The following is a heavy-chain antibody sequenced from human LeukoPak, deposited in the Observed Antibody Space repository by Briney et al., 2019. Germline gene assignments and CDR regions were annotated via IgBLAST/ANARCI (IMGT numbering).Heavy chain of an antibody. D-gene: IGHD6-25*01. CDR2: VRYDGGSI. V-gene: IGHV3-30*02. CDR3: VKDHSSGLLG. Sequence: GGSLRLSCAASGFTFSSYGMHWVRQAPGKGLEWVAFVRYDGGSIYYVDSVKGRFIISRDNSKDTLYLQMNSLRIEDTAVCHCVKDHSSGLLGWGQGTLVTVPS. CDR1: GFTFSSYG. J-gene: IGHJ4*02.